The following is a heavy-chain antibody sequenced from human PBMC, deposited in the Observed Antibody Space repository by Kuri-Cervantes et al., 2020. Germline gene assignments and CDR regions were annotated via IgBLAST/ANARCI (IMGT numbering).Heavy chain of an antibody. D-gene: IGHD2-2*01. Sequence: GSLRLSCTVSGGSVSSGSYYWSWIRQPPGKGLEWIGYIYYSGSTNYNPSLKSRVTISVDTSKNQFSLKLSSVTAADTAVYYCARDIPGYCSSTSCSRGRYYYYYMDVWGKGTTVTVSS. CDR2: IYYSGST. CDR1: GGSVSSGSYY. V-gene: IGHV4-61*01. J-gene: IGHJ6*03. CDR3: ARDIPGYCSSTSCSRGRYYYYYMDV.